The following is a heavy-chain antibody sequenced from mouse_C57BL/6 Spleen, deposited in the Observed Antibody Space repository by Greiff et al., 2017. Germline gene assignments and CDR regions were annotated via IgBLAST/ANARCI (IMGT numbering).Heavy chain of an antibody. D-gene: IGHD2-4*01. CDR1: GYTFTSYW. J-gene: IGHJ4*01. CDR3: ARCYYDYDGTAMDY. V-gene: IGHV1-59*01. Sequence: QVQLQQPGAELVRPGTSVKLSCKASGYTFTSYWMHWVKQRPGQGLEWIGVIDPSASYTNYNQKFKGKATLTVDTSSSTAYMQLSSLTSEDSAVYYCARCYYDYDGTAMDYWGQGTSVTVSS. CDR2: IDPSASYT.